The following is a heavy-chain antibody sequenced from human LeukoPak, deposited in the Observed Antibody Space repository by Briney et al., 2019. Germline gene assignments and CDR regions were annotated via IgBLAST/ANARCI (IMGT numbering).Heavy chain of an antibody. D-gene: IGHD3-3*01. CDR1: GHTFTSYG. V-gene: IGHV1-18*01. Sequence: GASVKVSCKASGHTFTSYGISWVRQAPGQGLEWMGWISAYNGNANYAQKLQGRVTMTTDTSTSTAYMELRSLRSDDTAVYYCARAQISGYDFWSGYLGYWGQGTLVTVSS. CDR2: ISAYNGNA. J-gene: IGHJ4*02. CDR3: ARAQISGYDFWSGYLGY.